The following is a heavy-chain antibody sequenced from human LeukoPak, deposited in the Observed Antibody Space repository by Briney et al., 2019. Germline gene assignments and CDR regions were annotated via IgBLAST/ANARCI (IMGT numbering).Heavy chain of an antibody. Sequence: GGSLRLSCAASGFTFSSYWMYWVRQAPGKGLEWVAVISYDGSNEYYAESVKGRFTISRDNSKNTLYLQMNSLRVEDTAVYYCARRYSSDWSYALDVWGQGTTVTVSS. CDR1: GFTFSSYW. CDR2: ISYDGSNE. CDR3: ARRYSSDWSYALDV. J-gene: IGHJ6*02. V-gene: IGHV3-30-3*01. D-gene: IGHD6-19*01.